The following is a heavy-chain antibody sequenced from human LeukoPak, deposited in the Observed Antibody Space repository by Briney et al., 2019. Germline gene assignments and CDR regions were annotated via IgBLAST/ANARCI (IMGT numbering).Heavy chain of an antibody. J-gene: IGHJ6*03. CDR3: ARVGATSWYYYYYYMDV. CDR1: GYTFTSYG. Sequence: GASVKVSCKASGYTFTSYGISWVRQAPGQGLEWMGWISAYNGNTNYAQKLQGRVTMTTDISTSTAYMELRSLRSDDTAVYYCARVGATSWYYYYYYMDVWGKGTTVTVSS. D-gene: IGHD1-26*01. V-gene: IGHV1-18*01. CDR2: ISAYNGNT.